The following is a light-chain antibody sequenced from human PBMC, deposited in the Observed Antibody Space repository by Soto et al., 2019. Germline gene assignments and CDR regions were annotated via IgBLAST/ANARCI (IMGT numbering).Light chain of an antibody. J-gene: IGKJ1*01. CDR1: QSISSY. CDR3: QYYDESMWT. V-gene: IGKV1-33*01. CDR2: GAS. Sequence: DIQMTQSPSSLSASVGDRVTITCRASQSISSYLNWYQQKPGKAPKLLIYGASNLETGVPSRFSGSGSGTDFTLSISRLDPEDFAVYYCQYYDESMWTFGQGTKVDI.